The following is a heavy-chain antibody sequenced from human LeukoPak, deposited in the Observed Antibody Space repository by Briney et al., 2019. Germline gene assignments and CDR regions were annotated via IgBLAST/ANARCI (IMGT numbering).Heavy chain of an antibody. CDR3: ARDSAGNDY. CDR1: GFTFSTYW. CDR2: IKQDGSEK. J-gene: IGHJ4*02. V-gene: IGHV3-7*01. Sequence: GGSLRLSCAASGFTFSTYWMSWVRQAPGKGLEWVANIKQDGSEKYYVDSVKGRFTISRDNAKNSLYLQMNSLRAAYTAMYYCARDSAGNDYWGQGTLVTVSS. D-gene: IGHD6-13*01.